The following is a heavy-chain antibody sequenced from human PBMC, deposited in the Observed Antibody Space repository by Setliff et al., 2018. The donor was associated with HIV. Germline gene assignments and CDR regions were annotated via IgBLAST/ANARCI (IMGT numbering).Heavy chain of an antibody. CDR2: ISSSGSTI. CDR3: AKGRSGSYSFARD. V-gene: IGHV3-48*03. CDR1: GFTFSIYE. J-gene: IGHJ4*02. D-gene: IGHD1-26*01. Sequence: GGSLRLSCAASGFTFSIYEMNWVRQAPGKGLEWLSYISSSGSTIYYADSVKGRFTVSRDNAKNSLYLQMNSLRAEDTAVYYCAKGRSGSYSFARDWGQGTLVTVSS.